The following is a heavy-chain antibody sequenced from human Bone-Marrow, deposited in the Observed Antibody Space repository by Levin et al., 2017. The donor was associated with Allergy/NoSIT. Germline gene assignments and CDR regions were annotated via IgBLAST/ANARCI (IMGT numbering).Heavy chain of an antibody. Sequence: GESLKISCAASGFTFSRYGMHWVRQAPGKGLEWITVMSSDGSDKYYTDSVKGRFTVSRDNSKNTLYLEMISLRAEDTAVYYCAFWGSTNGYDGPFDYWGQGTLVTVSS. CDR2: MSSDGSDK. CDR1: GFTFSRYG. J-gene: IGHJ4*02. V-gene: IGHV3-30*03. CDR3: AFWGSTNGYDGPFDY. D-gene: IGHD2-8*01.